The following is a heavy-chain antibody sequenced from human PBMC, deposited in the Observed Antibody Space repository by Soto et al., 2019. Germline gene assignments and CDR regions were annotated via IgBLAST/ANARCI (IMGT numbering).Heavy chain of an antibody. CDR1: GGTFSSYA. Sequence: QVQLVQSGAEVKKPGSSVKVSCKASGGTFSSYAISWVRQAPGQGLEWMGGIIPIFGTANYAQKFQGRVTITADESTSTAYMELSSLRFEDTAVYYCARVRPGYCSGGSCYRPFDFWGQGTLVTVSS. CDR2: IIPIFGTA. CDR3: ARVRPGYCSGGSCYRPFDF. V-gene: IGHV1-69*01. D-gene: IGHD2-15*01. J-gene: IGHJ4*02.